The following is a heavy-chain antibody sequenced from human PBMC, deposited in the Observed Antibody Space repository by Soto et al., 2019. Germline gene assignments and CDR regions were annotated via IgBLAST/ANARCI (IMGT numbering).Heavy chain of an antibody. CDR2: INHSGST. Sequence: SEPLSLNCTGSRGSIRSTSYYSDSILQPPGKGLEWIGEINHSGSTNYNPSLKSRVTISVDTSKNQFSLKLSSVTAADTAVYYCARRYSSSWYLKPFDYWGQGPLVTVSS. CDR3: ARRYSSSWYLKPFDY. D-gene: IGHD6-13*01. CDR1: RGSIRSTSYY. V-gene: IGHV4-39*07. J-gene: IGHJ4*02.